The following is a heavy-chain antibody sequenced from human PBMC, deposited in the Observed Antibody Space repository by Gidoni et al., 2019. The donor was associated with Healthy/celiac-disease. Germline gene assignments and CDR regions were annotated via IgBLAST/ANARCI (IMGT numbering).Heavy chain of an antibody. J-gene: IGHJ6*02. CDR3: ARDLTNTNRTGGMDV. Sequence: QVQLVESGGGVVQPGRSLRLSCAASGFTFSSYSMHWVRQAPGKGLEWVAVISYDGSNKYYADSVKGRFTISRDNSKNTLYLQMNSLRAEDTAVYYCARDLTNTNRTGGMDVWGQGTTVTVSS. D-gene: IGHD7-27*01. V-gene: IGHV3-30*04. CDR2: ISYDGSNK. CDR1: GFTFSSYS.